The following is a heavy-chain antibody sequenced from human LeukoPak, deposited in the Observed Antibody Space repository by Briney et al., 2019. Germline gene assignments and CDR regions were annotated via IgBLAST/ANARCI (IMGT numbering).Heavy chain of an antibody. V-gene: IGHV3-74*01. CDR3: AVFDNWPGD. CDR1: GFTFSNYW. J-gene: IGHJ5*02. Sequence: GGSLRLSRAASGFTFSNYWMGWVRQAPGKGLVWVSHINSDGSSTTYADSVKGRFTISRDNAKNTLYLQMNSLRAEDTAVYHCAVFDNWPGDWGQGTLVTVSS. CDR2: INSDGSST.